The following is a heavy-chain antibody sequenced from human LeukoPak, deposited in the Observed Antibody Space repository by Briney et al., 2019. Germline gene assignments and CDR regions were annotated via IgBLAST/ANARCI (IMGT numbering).Heavy chain of an antibody. Sequence: HPGGSVSLPCAASGFTFSSYAMHWVRQAPGKGLEYVSAISSNGGSTYYANSVKGRFTISRDNSKNTLYLQMGSLSAEDMAVYYCARAEYCSSTSCYSPYYYFYFREIWGAGTTVTVSS. J-gene: IGHJ6*03. V-gene: IGHV3-64*01. CDR1: GFTFSSYA. CDR2: ISSNGGST. D-gene: IGHD2-2*01. CDR3: ARAEYCSSTSCYSPYYYFYFREI.